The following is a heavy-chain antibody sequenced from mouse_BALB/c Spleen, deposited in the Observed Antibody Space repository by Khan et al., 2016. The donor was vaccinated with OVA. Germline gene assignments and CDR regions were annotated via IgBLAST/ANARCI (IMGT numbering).Heavy chain of an antibody. D-gene: IGHD1-1*01. CDR3: ASDYGSSYYFDY. Sequence: QVQLKQSGAELVRPGASVKLSCKTAGYIFTSYWIHWVKQRSGQGLEWIARIYPGTGSTYSNEKFKGKATLTADKSSSTAYMQLSSLKSEDSAVYCCASDYGSSYYFDYWGQGTTLTVSS. CDR2: IYPGTGST. V-gene: IGHV1-76*01. CDR1: GYIFTSYW. J-gene: IGHJ2*01.